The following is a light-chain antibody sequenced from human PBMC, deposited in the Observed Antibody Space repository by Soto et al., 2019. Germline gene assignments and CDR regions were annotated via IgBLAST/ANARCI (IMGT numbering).Light chain of an antibody. CDR2: AAS. J-gene: IGKJ4*01. V-gene: IGKV1-12*01. Sequence: DIQMTQSPSFVSASVGDRVTITCRGSQGFSTWLAWYQHRPGRAPKLLIHAASNLESVVPSRFSGSGSGTDFTLTISSLQPEDFSTYYCQQTTSFPLTFGGGTKVEIK. CDR3: QQTTSFPLT. CDR1: QGFSTW.